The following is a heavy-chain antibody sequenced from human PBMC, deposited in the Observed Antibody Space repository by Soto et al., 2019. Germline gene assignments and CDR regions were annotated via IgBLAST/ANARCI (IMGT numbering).Heavy chain of an antibody. D-gene: IGHD2-2*01. Sequence: QVQLVQSGAEVKKPGASVKVSCKASGYTFTSYAMHWVRQAPGQRLEWMGWINAGNGNTKYSQKFQGRVTITRDTSARTAYMELSSLRSEDTTVYYCARVRYLLPAAKHWFDPWGQGTLVTVSS. CDR2: INAGNGNT. CDR3: ARVRYLLPAAKHWFDP. CDR1: GYTFTSYA. J-gene: IGHJ5*02. V-gene: IGHV1-3*01.